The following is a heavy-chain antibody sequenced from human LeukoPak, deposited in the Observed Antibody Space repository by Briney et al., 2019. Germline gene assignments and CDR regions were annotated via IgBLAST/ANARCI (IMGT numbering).Heavy chain of an antibody. CDR3: ASGEGDTMVRGVPYYYNAMDV. CDR2: IYHSGIT. J-gene: IGHJ6*04. CDR1: GYSISSAYY. D-gene: IGHD3-10*01. Sequence: SETLSLTCDVSGYSISSAYYWGWIRQPPGKGLEWIGSIYHSGITYYNPSLKSRVIISLDTSKNQFSLKLSSVTAAGTAMYYCASGEGDTMVRGVPYYYNAMDVWGKGTTVTVSS. V-gene: IGHV4-38-2*01.